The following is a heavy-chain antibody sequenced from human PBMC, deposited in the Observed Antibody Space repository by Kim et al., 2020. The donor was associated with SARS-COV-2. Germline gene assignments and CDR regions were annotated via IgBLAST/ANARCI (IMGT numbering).Heavy chain of an antibody. CDR1: GGSFSGYY. CDR2: INDSGST. D-gene: IGHD2-2*01. Sequence: SETLSLTCAVYGGSFSGYYWSWIRQPPGKGLEWIGEINDSGSTNYNPSLKSRVTISVDTSKNQFSLKLNSVTAADTAVYYCARTCSSARCPYYYGMDVWG. V-gene: IGHV4-34*01. J-gene: IGHJ6*01. CDR3: ARTCSSARCPYYYGMDV.